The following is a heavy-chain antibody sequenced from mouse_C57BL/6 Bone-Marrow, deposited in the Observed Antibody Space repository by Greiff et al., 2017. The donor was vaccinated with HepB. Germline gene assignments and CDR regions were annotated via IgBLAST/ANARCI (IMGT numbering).Heavy chain of an antibody. CDR3: AREDYDYDEGFAY. Sequence: EVMLVESGGGLVQSGRSLRLSCATSGFTFSDFYMEWVRQAPGKGLEWIAASRNKANDYTTEYSASVKGRFIVSRDTSQSILYLQMNALRAEDTAIYYCAREDYDYDEGFAYWGQGTLVTVSA. D-gene: IGHD2-4*01. V-gene: IGHV7-1*01. CDR2: SRNKANDYTT. J-gene: IGHJ3*01. CDR1: GFTFSDFY.